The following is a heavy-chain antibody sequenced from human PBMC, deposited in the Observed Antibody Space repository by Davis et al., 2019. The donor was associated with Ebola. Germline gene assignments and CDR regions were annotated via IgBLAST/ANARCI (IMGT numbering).Heavy chain of an antibody. Sequence: MPSETLSLTCTVSGGSISSSSYYWGWIRQPPGKGLEWIGSIYYSGSTYYNPSLKSRVTISVDTSKNQFSLKLSSVTAADTAVYYCSNGYSSSWYYYGMDVWGQGTTVTVSS. CDR1: GGSISSSSYY. CDR3: SNGYSSSWYYYGMDV. J-gene: IGHJ6*02. CDR2: IYYSGST. D-gene: IGHD6-13*01. V-gene: IGHV4-39*01.